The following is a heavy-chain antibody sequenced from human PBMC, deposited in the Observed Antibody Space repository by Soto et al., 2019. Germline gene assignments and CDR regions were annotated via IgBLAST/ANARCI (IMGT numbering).Heavy chain of an antibody. D-gene: IGHD2-15*01. CDR2: ISSSGGRT. CDR1: GFTFSDYG. Sequence: GGSLRLSCAVSGFTFSDYGMGWVRQGPGKGLEWVSAISSSGGRTYYADSAKGRFTISKDFSKNSLSLQLDSLRVEDTAVYFCVKDDGGNPSTEPHWGQGTLVTVSS. V-gene: IGHV3-23*01. CDR3: VKDDGGNPSTEPH. J-gene: IGHJ4*02.